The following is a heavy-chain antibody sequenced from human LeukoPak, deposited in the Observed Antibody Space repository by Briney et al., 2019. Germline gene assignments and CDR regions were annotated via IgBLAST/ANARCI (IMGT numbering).Heavy chain of an antibody. D-gene: IGHD1-26*01. Sequence: SETPSLTCTVSGGSISTYYWSWIRQPPGKGLEWIGYSYYSGSTNYNYNPPLKSRVTISVDTSKNQFSLKLSSVTAADTALYYCARDRSGSYGAYFDYWGQGILVTVSS. CDR2: SYYSGST. CDR3: ARDRSGSYGAYFDY. CDR1: GGSISTYY. V-gene: IGHV4-59*01. J-gene: IGHJ4*02.